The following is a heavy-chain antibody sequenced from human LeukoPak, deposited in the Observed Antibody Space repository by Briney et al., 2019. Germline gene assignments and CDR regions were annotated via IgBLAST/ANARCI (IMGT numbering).Heavy chain of an antibody. J-gene: IGHJ3*02. CDR2: IKQDGSEK. CDR3: ARGSFIVGATKVEPFDI. CDR1: GFTFSSYW. Sequence: PGGSLRLSCAASGFTFSSYWMSWVRQAPGKGLEWVANIKQDGSEKYYVDSVKGRFTISRDNAKNSLYLQMNSLRAEDTAVYYCARGSFIVGATKVEPFDIWGQGTMVTVSS. V-gene: IGHV3-7*01. D-gene: IGHD1-26*01.